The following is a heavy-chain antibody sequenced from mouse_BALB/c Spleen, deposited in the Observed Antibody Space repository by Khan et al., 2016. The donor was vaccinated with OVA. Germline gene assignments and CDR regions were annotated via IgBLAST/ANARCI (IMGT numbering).Heavy chain of an antibody. CDR2: INPTSGFT. V-gene: IGHV1-7*01. J-gene: IGHJ2*01. CDR1: GYTFTTYW. CDR3: ARDRIDY. Sequence: VQLQQSGAELAKPGASVKMSCKASGYTFTTYWMHWVKQRPGQGLEWIGYINPTSGFTDYNQKFKDKATLTAEKSSSTAYMQLSSLTSDVSAVYYCARDRIDYWGQGTTLTVSS.